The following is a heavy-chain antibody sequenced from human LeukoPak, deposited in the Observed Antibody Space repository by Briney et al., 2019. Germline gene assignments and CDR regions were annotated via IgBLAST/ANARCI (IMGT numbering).Heavy chain of an antibody. D-gene: IGHD3-10*01. V-gene: IGHV4-39*01. CDR1: GASLARDMYH. J-gene: IGHJ4*02. CDR3: ARHGIWGYGSGSYVYFDY. Sequence: PSETLSLTCTVSGASLARDMYHWGWVRQSPGKGLEWLGAIYYDGSTFYSPSFKSRVTISINASKKQLSLNLASVTAADTAVYYCARHGIWGYGSGSYVYFDYWGQGTLVTVSS. CDR2: IYYDGST.